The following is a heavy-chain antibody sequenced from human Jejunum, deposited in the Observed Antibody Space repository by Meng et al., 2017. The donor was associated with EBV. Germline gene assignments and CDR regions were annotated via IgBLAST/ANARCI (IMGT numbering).Heavy chain of an antibody. J-gene: IGHJ4*02. CDR3: ARGGGRPEY. D-gene: IGHD3-10*01. CDR2: IYYSVRT. Sequence: VQMQGSGPGLVKPSGTLGLACTVSGVSMSKFYWSWFRQPPGKGLEWIGYIYYSVRTNYNPSLKSRVTISVDTSKNQFSLSLSSVTAADTAVYYCARGGGRPEYWGQGILVTVSS. V-gene: IGHV4-59*01. CDR1: GVSMSKFY.